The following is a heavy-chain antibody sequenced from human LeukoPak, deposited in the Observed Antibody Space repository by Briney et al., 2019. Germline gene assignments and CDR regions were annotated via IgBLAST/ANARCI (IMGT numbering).Heavy chain of an antibody. J-gene: IGHJ5*02. CDR3: VRGGPSTWS. V-gene: IGHV3-74*01. Sequence: GGSLRLSCAASGFTFKLYWMHWVRQVPGKKPVWVSRINDDGSDTIYADSVRGRFTISRDDAKNTVYLQMNNLRAEDTAVYYCVRGGPSTWSWGQGTLVTVSS. CDR2: INDDGSDT. D-gene: IGHD2-15*01. CDR1: GFTFKLYW.